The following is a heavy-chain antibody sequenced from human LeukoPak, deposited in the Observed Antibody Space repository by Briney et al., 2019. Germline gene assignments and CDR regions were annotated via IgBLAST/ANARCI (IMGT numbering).Heavy chain of an antibody. V-gene: IGHV3-74*01. CDR3: ARDTSMRSDY. CDR2: ISSDGSQT. J-gene: IGHJ4*02. D-gene: IGHD2/OR15-2a*01. CDR1: GFTFSSYW. Sequence: GGSLRLSCAASGFTFSSYWIHWVRQAPGKGLVWVSCISSDGSQTRYADSEKGRFTVSRDNAKNTLYLQMNSLRAEDTAVYYCARDTSMRSDYWGQGTLVTVSP.